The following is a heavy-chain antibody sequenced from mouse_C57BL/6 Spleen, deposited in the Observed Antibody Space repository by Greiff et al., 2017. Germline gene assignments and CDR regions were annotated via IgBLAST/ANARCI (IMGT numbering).Heavy chain of an antibody. D-gene: IGHD2-4*01. J-gene: IGHJ2*01. V-gene: IGHV5-4*03. CDR1: GFTFSSYA. CDR2: ISDGGSYT. Sequence: DVKLVESGGGLVKPGGSLKLSCAASGFTFSSYAMSWVRQTPEKRLEWVATISDGGSYTYYPDNVKGRFTISRDNAKNNLYLQMSHLKSEDTAMYYCAVYDYDGFDYWGQGTTLTVSS. CDR3: AVYDYDGFDY.